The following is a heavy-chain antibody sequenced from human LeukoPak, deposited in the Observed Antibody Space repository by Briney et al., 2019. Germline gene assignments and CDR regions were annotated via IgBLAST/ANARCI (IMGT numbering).Heavy chain of an antibody. CDR2: IKEDGSEK. CDR3: ARKEMWEPSDAFDI. V-gene: IGHV3-7*01. CDR1: GFTVSSNY. J-gene: IGHJ3*02. D-gene: IGHD1-26*01. Sequence: GGSLRLSCAASGFTVSSNYMSWVRQAPGKGLEWVANIKEDGSEKYYVDSVKGRFTISRDNAKNSLYLQMNSLRAEDTAVYYCARKEMWEPSDAFDIWGQGTMVTVSS.